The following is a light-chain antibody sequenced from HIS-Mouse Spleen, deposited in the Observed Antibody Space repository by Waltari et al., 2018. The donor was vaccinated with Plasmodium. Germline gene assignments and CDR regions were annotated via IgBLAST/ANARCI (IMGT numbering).Light chain of an antibody. CDR1: SSDVGSYNL. CDR3: CSYAGSSTYV. Sequence: QSALTQPASVSGSPGQSITISCTGTSSDVGSYNLVSWYQQHPGKAPKLMIYEGSKRPSGVSNGFSVSKSGNTASLTISGLQAEDEADYYCCSYAGSSTYVFGTGTKVTVL. J-gene: IGLJ1*01. CDR2: EGS. V-gene: IGLV2-23*01.